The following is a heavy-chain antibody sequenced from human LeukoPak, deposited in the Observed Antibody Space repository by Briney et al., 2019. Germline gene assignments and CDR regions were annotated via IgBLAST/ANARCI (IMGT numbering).Heavy chain of an antibody. CDR3: ARLVGAATDPFDY. Sequence: PSETLSLTCTVSGGSINSYYWGWIRQPAGKGLEWISRIYTSGSTNYNPSLKTRVTIFVDTSKNQFSLKLSSVTAADTAVYYCARLVGAATDPFDYWGQGTLVTVSS. V-gene: IGHV4-4*07. CDR1: GGSINSYY. CDR2: IYTSGST. J-gene: IGHJ4*02. D-gene: IGHD1-26*01.